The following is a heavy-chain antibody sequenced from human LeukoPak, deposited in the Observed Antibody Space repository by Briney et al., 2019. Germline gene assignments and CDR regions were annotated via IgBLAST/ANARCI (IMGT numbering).Heavy chain of an antibody. D-gene: IGHD2-2*01. Sequence: SETLSLMCTLSGRSISSYYWSWIRQPAGKGLEGIGRIYTSGSTNYNPSLKSRVTMSVDTSKNQFFLKLSSVTAADTAVYYCARDTWCSSTSCYPNGMDVWGQGTTVTVSS. CDR1: GRSISSYY. CDR3: ARDTWCSSTSCYPNGMDV. V-gene: IGHV4-4*07. CDR2: IYTSGST. J-gene: IGHJ6*02.